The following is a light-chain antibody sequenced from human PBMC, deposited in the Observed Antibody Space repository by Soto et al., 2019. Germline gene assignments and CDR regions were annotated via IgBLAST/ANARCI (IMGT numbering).Light chain of an antibody. Sequence: DIQMTQSPSTLAASVGDRVTITCRASEGISRWVAWYQQKPGKAPKLLIYKASSLESGVPSRFSGSGSGTEFPLTINSLQADDFATYYCQQHNSFSITVRQGTRLENK. CDR2: KAS. CDR1: EGISRW. V-gene: IGKV1-5*03. J-gene: IGKJ5*01. CDR3: QQHNSFSIT.